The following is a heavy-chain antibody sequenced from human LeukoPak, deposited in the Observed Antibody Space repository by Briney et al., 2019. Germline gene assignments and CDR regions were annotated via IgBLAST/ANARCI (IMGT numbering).Heavy chain of an antibody. V-gene: IGHV3-30*02. D-gene: IGHD4-23*01. J-gene: IGHJ6*03. CDR1: GFTFSSDG. CDR3: AEDGYSAGYYYYYMDV. CDR2: IRYDGSNQ. Sequence: GGSLRLSCAASGFTFSSDGMHWFRQAPGEGLQWVAFIRYDGSNQYYADSVKGRFTISRDNSKNTLYLQMNSLRAEDTAVYYCAEDGYSAGYYYYYMDVWGKGTTVTVSS.